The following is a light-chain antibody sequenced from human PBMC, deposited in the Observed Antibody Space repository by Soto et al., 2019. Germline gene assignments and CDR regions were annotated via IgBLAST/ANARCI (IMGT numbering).Light chain of an antibody. CDR3: QQRGDWPLT. CDR2: DAS. V-gene: IGKV3-11*01. Sequence: EIVLTQSPATLSLSPGERATLSCRASQRIGSYLAWYQQKPAQAPRLLLYDASNRASGIPARFSGSGSETAFTLTINSLEPEDVSVYYCQQRGDWPLTFGGGTKVEIK. J-gene: IGKJ4*01. CDR1: QRIGSY.